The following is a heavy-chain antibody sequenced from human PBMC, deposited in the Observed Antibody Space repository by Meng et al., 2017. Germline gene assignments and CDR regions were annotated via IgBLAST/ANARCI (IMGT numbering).Heavy chain of an antibody. Sequence: QGHPWQSGAEVKKPGASVKLSCKPSGYTFAAYWIHGLRQAPGQGLEWMGRIDPNNDHTQYAQNFQGRVTMTSDTSISTVYMELNGLRSDDTAVYYCARDEDISAAGKLFGDYWGQGTLVTVSS. CDR1: GYTFAAYW. J-gene: IGHJ4*02. D-gene: IGHD6-13*01. V-gene: IGHV1-2*06. CDR3: ARDEDISAAGKLFGDY. CDR2: IDPNNDHT.